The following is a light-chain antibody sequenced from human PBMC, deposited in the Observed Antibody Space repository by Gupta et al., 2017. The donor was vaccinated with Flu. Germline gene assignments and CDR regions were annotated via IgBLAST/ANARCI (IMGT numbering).Light chain of an antibody. CDR1: QSVSSY. V-gene: IGKV3-11*01. J-gene: IGKJ2*01. CDR2: DAS. CDR3: QQRNTWPRT. Sequence: PATLSLSPGERATLSCRASQSVSSYLAWYHHKPCQAPRLLIYDASIRATGIPARFSGSGSVTDFILTIISLEPEDFAVYYCQQRNTWPRTFGQWTNLEIK.